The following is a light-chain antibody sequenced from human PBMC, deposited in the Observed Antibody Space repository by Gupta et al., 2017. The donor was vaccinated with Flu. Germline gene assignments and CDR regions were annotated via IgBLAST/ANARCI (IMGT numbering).Light chain of an antibody. J-gene: IGLJ1*01. CDR1: NIGRKS. Sequence: SYVLPQTPSVSVAPGQTARITCGGNNIGRKSVHWYQQMPGQAPVLVVYDDSDRRSGIPERFSGSNSGNTATLTSSRVEAGDEADYYCQVWDSSSDHPVFGTGTKVTVL. CDR3: QVWDSSSDHPV. V-gene: IGLV3-21*02. CDR2: DDS.